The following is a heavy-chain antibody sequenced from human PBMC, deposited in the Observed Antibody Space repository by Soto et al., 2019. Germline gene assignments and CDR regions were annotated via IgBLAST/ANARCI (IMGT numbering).Heavy chain of an antibody. CDR1: GFTFSDHY. CDR2: SRNKANSYTT. Sequence: EVPVVESGGGLVQPGGSLRLSCAASGFTFSDHYMDWVRQAPGKGLEWVGRSRNKANSYTTEYAASVKGRFTISRHDSQNSLYLQMNSLKTEDTAVYYCTRGRIDSGTYYGLDYWGQGTLVTVSS. V-gene: IGHV3-72*01. J-gene: IGHJ4*02. D-gene: IGHD1-26*01. CDR3: TRGRIDSGTYYGLDY.